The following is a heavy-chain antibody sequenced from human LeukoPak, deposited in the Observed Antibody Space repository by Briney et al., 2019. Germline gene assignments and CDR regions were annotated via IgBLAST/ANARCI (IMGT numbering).Heavy chain of an antibody. CDR3: ARRGSYGSGADY. CDR1: GGSFSGYY. D-gene: IGHD3-10*01. J-gene: IGHJ4*02. Sequence: PSETLSLTCAVYGGSFSGYYWSWIRQPPGKGLEWIGEINHSGSTNYNPSLKSRVTISVDTSKNQFSLKLSSVTAADTAVYYCARRGSYGSGADYWGQGTLVTVSS. CDR2: INHSGST. V-gene: IGHV4-34*01.